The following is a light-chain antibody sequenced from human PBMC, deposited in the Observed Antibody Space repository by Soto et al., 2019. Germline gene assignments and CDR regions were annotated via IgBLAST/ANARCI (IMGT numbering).Light chain of an antibody. J-gene: IGLJ1*01. Sequence: QSVLTQPASVSGSPGQSITISCTGTSSDVGGYNYVSWYQQHPGKAPKLMIYEVSNRPSRVSSRFSGSKSGNTASLTISGLQAEDEADYYCSSYTSNSTYVFGTGTKVTVL. CDR1: SSDVGGYNY. CDR3: SSYTSNSTYV. V-gene: IGLV2-14*01. CDR2: EVS.